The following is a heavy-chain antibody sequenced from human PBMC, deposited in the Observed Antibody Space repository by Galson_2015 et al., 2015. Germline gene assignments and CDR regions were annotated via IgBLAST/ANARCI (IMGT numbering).Heavy chain of an antibody. CDR1: GDSISSFY. J-gene: IGHJ4*02. Sequence: SETLSLTCTVSGDSISSFYWSWIRQPPGKGLEWIAYMYSSGSTNYNPSLKSRVTISVDPSKNQFSLKLTSVTAADTAVYYCARGAHSGSHYFFDYWGQGTLVTVSS. D-gene: IGHD1-26*01. CDR2: MYSSGST. V-gene: IGHV4-59*01. CDR3: ARGAHSGSHYFFDY.